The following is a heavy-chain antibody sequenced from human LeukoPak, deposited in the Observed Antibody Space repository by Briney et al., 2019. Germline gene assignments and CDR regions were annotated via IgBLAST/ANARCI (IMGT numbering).Heavy chain of an antibody. CDR3: ARDYSNYHEYDY. Sequence: SVKVSCKASGGTFSSYAISWVRQAPGQGLEWMGRIIPILGIANYAQKFQGRVTITADKSTSTAYMELSSLRSEDTAVYYCARDYSNYHEYDYWGQGTLVTVSS. D-gene: IGHD4-11*01. V-gene: IGHV1-69*04. J-gene: IGHJ4*02. CDR1: GGTFSSYA. CDR2: IIPILGIA.